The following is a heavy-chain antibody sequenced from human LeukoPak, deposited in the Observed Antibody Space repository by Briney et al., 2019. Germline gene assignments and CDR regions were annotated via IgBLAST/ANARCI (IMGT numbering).Heavy chain of an antibody. CDR3: ARKGRLHTSYYYMDV. V-gene: IGHV4-59*01. CDR2: IYYSGST. J-gene: IGHJ6*03. D-gene: IGHD2-15*01. CDR1: GASISSSY. Sequence: SETLSLTCTVSGASISSSYWSWTRQPPGKGLEWIGYIYYSGSTNYNPSLKSRVTISVDTSNNQFSLKLSSVTAADTAVYYCARKGRLHTSYYYMDVWGKGTTVTVSS.